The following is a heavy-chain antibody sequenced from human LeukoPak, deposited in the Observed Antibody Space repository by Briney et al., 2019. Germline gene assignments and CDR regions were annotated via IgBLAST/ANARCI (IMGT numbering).Heavy chain of an antibody. CDR1: GFIFSTYW. J-gene: IGHJ4*02. CDR2: IKEDGSDK. V-gene: IGHV3-7*03. Sequence: GGSLRLSCAASGFIFSTYWMSWVRQAPGEGLEGVANIKEDGSDKYYVDSVKGRFTISRDNSKNTLYVQMNSLRAEDTAVYYCAKDAYYGSGSPYYFDYWGQGTLVTVSS. D-gene: IGHD3-10*01. CDR3: AKDAYYGSGSPYYFDY.